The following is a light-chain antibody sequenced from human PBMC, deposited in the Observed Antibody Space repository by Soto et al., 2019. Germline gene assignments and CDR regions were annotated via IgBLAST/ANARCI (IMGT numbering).Light chain of an antibody. CDR1: QGVSRK. J-gene: IGKJ1*01. CDR2: GAS. CDR3: QQYNNWPPWT. V-gene: IGKV3-15*01. Sequence: EIVMTQSPATLSVAPGERVTFSCRASQGVSRKLAWYQHKPGQAPRLLISGASTGATGIPARFSGSGSGTEFTLTISSLQSEDFAVYYCQQYNNWPPWTFGQGTKVDIK.